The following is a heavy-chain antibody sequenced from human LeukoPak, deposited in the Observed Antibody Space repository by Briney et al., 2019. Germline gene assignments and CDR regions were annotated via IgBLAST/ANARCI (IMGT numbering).Heavy chain of an antibody. CDR1: GFTFSSYT. D-gene: IGHD6-13*01. CDR2: ISSSSII. CDR3: ARNRGSWATDY. J-gene: IGHJ4*02. V-gene: IGHV3-48*02. Sequence: GGSLRLSCAASGFTFSSYTVNWVRQAPGKGLEWVSYISSSSIIYYADSVKGRFTISRDNAKSSLYLQMNSLRDEDTAVYYCARNRGSWATDYWGQGTLVTVSS.